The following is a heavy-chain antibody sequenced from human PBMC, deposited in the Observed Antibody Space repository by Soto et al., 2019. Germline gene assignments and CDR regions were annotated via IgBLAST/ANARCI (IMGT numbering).Heavy chain of an antibody. D-gene: IGHD1-26*01. Sequence: PSETLSLTCTVSGGSISSYYWIWIRQPPGKGLEWIGYIYYSGSTNYNPSLKSRVTISVDTSKNQFSLKLSSVTAADTAVYYCARETLVGALDYWGQGTLVTVSS. V-gene: IGHV4-59*01. CDR2: IYYSGST. CDR1: GGSISSYY. J-gene: IGHJ4*02. CDR3: ARETLVGALDY.